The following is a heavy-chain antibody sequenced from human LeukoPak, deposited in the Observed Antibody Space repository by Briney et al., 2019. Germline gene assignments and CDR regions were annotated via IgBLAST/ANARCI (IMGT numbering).Heavy chain of an antibody. CDR3: ASPLGADIFTGYYG. CDR2: INEDATEK. V-gene: IGHV3-7*01. D-gene: IGHD3-9*01. J-gene: IGHJ4*02. CDR1: GFTFSRYW. Sequence: PGGSLRLSCAASGFTFSRYWMTWVRQAPGQGLEWVANINEDATEKYFVDSVKGRFTISRDNAKNSLYLQMNTLRAEDTAVYYCASPLGADIFTGYYGWGQGTLVTVSS.